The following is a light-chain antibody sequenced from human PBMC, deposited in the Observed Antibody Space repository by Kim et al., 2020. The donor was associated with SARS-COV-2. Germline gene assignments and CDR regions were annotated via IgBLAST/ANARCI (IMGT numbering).Light chain of an antibody. CDR2: VEGSGSY. CDR1: SGHSNYF. CDR3: QTWGTGPWV. V-gene: IGLV4-60*03. J-gene: IGLJ3*02. Sequence: QPVLTQSSSASASLGSSVKLTCTLSSGHSNYFIAWHQQQPGKAPRFLMKVEGSGSYNKGGGFPDRFSGSRSGAERNLIISSLQSEDEADYHCQTWGTGPWVFGGGTQLTVL.